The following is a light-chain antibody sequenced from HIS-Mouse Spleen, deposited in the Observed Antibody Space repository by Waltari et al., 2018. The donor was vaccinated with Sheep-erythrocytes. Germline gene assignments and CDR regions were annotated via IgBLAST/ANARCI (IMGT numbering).Light chain of an antibody. J-gene: IGKJ2*01. CDR1: QSVSSY. CDR3: QQRSNWYT. CDR2: GAS. V-gene: IGKV3-11*01. Sequence: IVLTQSPATLTLSPGDRATLSSRASQSVSSYLAWYQQKPGQAPRLLIYGASHRTTGIPGRFSGSGSGTDFTLTISRLEAEDFAVYYCQQRSNWYTFGQGTKLELK.